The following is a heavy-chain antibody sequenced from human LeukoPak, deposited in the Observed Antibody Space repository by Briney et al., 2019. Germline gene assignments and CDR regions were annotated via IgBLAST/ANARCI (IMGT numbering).Heavy chain of an antibody. D-gene: IGHD2-2*01. Sequence: GGSLRLSCSASGFTFSSYAMHWVRQAPGKGLEYVSAISSNGGSTYYADSVKGRFTISRDNSKNTLYLQMSSLRAEDTAVYYCARAVYCSSTSCHFYYFDYWGQGTLVTVSS. V-gene: IGHV3-64D*09. CDR2: ISSNGGST. CDR3: ARAVYCSSTSCHFYYFDY. J-gene: IGHJ4*02. CDR1: GFTFSSYA.